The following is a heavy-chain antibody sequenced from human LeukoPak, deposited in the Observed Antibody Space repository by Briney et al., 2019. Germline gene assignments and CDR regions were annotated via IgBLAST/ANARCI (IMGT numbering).Heavy chain of an antibody. D-gene: IGHD2-2*01. Sequence: PSQTLSLTCTVSGGSISSGGYYWSWIRQHPGKGLEWIGYIHYSGSTYYNPSLKSRVTISVDTSKNQFSLKLSSVTAADTAVYYCARYFLGYCSSTSCSKDYYGMDVWGQGTTVTVSS. V-gene: IGHV4-31*03. CDR3: ARYFLGYCSSTSCSKDYYGMDV. CDR2: IHYSGST. CDR1: GGSISSGGYY. J-gene: IGHJ6*02.